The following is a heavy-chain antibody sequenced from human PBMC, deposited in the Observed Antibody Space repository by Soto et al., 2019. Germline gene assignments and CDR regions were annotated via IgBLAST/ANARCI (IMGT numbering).Heavy chain of an antibody. D-gene: IGHD2-15*01. Sequence: SVKVSCKASGGTFSSYAISWVRQAPGQGLEWMGGIIPIFGTANYAQKFQGRVTITADESTSTAYMELSSLRSEDTAVYYCASESNPDCSGGSCYLDYWGQGTLVTVSS. V-gene: IGHV1-69*13. CDR2: IIPIFGTA. CDR3: ASESNPDCSGGSCYLDY. J-gene: IGHJ4*02. CDR1: GGTFSSYA.